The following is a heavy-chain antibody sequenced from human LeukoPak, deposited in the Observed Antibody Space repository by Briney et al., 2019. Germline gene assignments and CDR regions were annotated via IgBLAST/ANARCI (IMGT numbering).Heavy chain of an antibody. CDR3: AHRGEGCTGGTCYSY. Sequence: SGPTLVKPTQTLTLTRTFSGFSLTTSGVGVGWIRQPPGKALEWLALIYWNNNKYYSPSLRSRLTITKDTSKNQVVLTVTNVDPVDTATYYCAHRGEGCTGGTCYSYWGQGTLVTVSS. J-gene: IGHJ4*02. CDR1: GFSLTTSGVG. D-gene: IGHD2-15*01. V-gene: IGHV2-5*01. CDR2: IYWNNNK.